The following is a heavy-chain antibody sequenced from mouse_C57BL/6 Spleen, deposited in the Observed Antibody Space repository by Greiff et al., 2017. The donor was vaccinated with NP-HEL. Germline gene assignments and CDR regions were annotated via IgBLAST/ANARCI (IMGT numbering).Heavy chain of an antibody. CDR2: IYPGDGDT. V-gene: IGHV1-82*01. J-gene: IGHJ3*01. CDR1: GYAFSSSW. CDR3: AEWDDYDGVFAY. D-gene: IGHD2-4*01. Sequence: QVQLKQSGPELLKPGASVKISCKASGYAFSSSWMNWVKQRPGKGLEWIGRIYPGDGDTNYNGKFKGKATLTADKSSSTAYMQLSSLTSEDSAVYFCAEWDDYDGVFAYWGQGTLVTVSA.